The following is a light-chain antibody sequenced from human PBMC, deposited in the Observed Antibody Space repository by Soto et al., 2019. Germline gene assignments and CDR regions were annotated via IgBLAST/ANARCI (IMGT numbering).Light chain of an antibody. Sequence: DVQLAQSPSTRSSSVGDRVTIPCRASQSIGVWLAWYQQKTGRSPKLLIYDASTLQRGVPSRFSGSGSGTEFTLNISRLQPEDFATYYCQQYDIYSGTFGQGTKVDI. CDR2: DAS. V-gene: IGKV1-5*01. CDR3: QQYDIYSGT. J-gene: IGKJ1*01. CDR1: QSIGVW.